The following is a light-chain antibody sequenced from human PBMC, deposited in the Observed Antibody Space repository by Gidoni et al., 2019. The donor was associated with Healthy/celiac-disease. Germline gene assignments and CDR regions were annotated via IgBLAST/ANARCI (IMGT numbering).Light chain of an antibody. V-gene: IGKV3-20*01. CDR1: QSVSSSY. CDR3: QQYSSSRWT. J-gene: IGKJ1*01. CDR2: GAS. Sequence: EIVLTQSPGTLSLSPGERATLSCRASQSVSSSYLAWYQQKPGQAPRLLIYGASSRDTGIPDRFSGSVSGTDFTLTISRLEPEDFAVYYCQQYSSSRWTFGQGTKVEIK.